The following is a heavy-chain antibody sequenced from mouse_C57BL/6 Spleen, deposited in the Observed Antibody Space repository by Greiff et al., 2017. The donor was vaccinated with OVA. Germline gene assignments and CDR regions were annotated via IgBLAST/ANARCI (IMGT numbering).Heavy chain of an antibody. J-gene: IGHJ1*03. CDR2: IDPSDGGT. CDR1: GYTFTSYW. D-gene: IGHD1-1*01. V-gene: IGHV1-52*01. CDR3: ARVYGSSYDWYFDV. Sequence: QVQLQQPGAELVRPGASVKLSCKASGYTFTSYWMHWVKQRPIQGLEWIGNIDPSDGGTTYNQKFKDKATLTVDKSSSTAYMQLSSLTSEDSAVYDCARVYGSSYDWYFDVWGTGTTVTVSS.